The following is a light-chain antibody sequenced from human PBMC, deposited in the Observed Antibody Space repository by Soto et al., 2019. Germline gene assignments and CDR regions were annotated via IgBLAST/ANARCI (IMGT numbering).Light chain of an antibody. CDR3: SSYTTSSTLG. CDR2: DVS. Sequence: QSALTQPASVSGSPGQSITISCTGTSSDVGAYNYVSWYQQHPGKAPKLMIYDVSSRPSGVSNRFSGSKSGNTASLTISGLQAEDEADYYCSSYTTSSTLGFGGGTQLTVL. J-gene: IGLJ2*01. V-gene: IGLV2-14*01. CDR1: SSDVGAYNY.